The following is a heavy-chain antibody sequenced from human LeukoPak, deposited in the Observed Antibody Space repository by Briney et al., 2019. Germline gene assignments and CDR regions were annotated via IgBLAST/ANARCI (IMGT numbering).Heavy chain of an antibody. CDR3: ARGHYYYDSSGYYPGY. CDR1: GFTVSSNY. Sequence: GGSLRLSCAASGFTVSSNYMSWVRQAPGKGLEWVSVIYGGGSTYYADSVKGRFTISRDNSKNTLYLQMNSLRAEDTAVYYCARGHYYYDSSGYYPGYWGQGTLVTVSS. D-gene: IGHD3-22*01. CDR2: IYGGGST. V-gene: IGHV3-53*01. J-gene: IGHJ4*02.